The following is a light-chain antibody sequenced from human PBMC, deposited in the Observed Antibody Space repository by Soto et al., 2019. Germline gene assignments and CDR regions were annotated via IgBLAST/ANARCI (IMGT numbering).Light chain of an antibody. J-gene: IGKJ1*01. CDR3: QQYGSSGT. V-gene: IGKV3-20*01. Sequence: EIVMTQSPAALSVSPGERATLSCRASQSVSNNYLAWYQQKPGQSPRLLIYVASNRATGIPDRFSGSGSGTDFTLTISRLEPEDFAVYYCQQYGSSGTFGQGTKVDI. CDR2: VAS. CDR1: QSVSNNY.